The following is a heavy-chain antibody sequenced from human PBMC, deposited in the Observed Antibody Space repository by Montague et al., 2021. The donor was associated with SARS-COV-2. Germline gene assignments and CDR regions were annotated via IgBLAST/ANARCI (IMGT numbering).Heavy chain of an antibody. J-gene: IGHJ5*01. CDR1: FGSISTYY. CDR3: ARQDAWAYCGDECYRGWFDS. V-gene: IGHV4-59*01. Sequence: SETLSLTCTVSFGSISTYYRSWIRQPPGKGLEWIGFIFYNGRTKYNPSLKRRASISLDTSKNQFSLKLSSVTAADTAVYYCARQDAWAYCGDECYRGWFDSWGQGTLVTVSS. D-gene: IGHD2-21*01. CDR2: IFYNGRT.